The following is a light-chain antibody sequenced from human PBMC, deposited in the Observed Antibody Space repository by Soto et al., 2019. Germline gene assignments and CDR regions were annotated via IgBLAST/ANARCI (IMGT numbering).Light chain of an antibody. CDR2: DVS. J-gene: IGLJ2*01. CDR1: SSDVGGYNY. CDR3: SSYTTSSTLYVV. Sequence: QSALTQPASVSGSPGQPITISCTGTSSDVGGYNYVSWYQQHPGKAPKLMIYDVSSRPSGVSNRFSGSKSGTTASLTISGLQAEDEADYYCSSYTTSSTLYVVFGGGTKLTVL. V-gene: IGLV2-14*01.